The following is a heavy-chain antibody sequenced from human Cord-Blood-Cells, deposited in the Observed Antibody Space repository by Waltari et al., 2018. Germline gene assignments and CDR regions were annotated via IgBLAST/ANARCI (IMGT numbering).Heavy chain of an antibody. CDR3: ARHYYYGSGSYPLFDY. J-gene: IGHJ4*02. Sequence: QVQLQQWGAGLLKPSETLSLTCAVYGGSFSGYYWSWIRQPPGKGLEWIGEINHSGSTNENPSLKSRGTISVDTSKNQFSLKLSSVTAADTAVYYCARHYYYGSGSYPLFDYWGQGTLVTVSS. CDR1: GGSFSGYY. V-gene: IGHV4-34*01. D-gene: IGHD3-10*01. CDR2: INHSGST.